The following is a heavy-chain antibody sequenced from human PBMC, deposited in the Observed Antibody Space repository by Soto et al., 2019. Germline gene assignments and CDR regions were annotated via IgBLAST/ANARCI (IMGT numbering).Heavy chain of an antibody. J-gene: IGHJ4*02. Sequence: GGSLRLSCAASGFTFSNYAMSWVRQSPGKGLEWVSAVSGSADSTYYADFVKGRFTISRDNSKNTLYLQMDSLRAEDTAIYYCARTITGYFWAGAYWGQGTLVTVSS. CDR1: GFTFSNYA. V-gene: IGHV3-23*01. D-gene: IGHD1-1*01. CDR3: ARTITGYFWAGAY. CDR2: VSGSADST.